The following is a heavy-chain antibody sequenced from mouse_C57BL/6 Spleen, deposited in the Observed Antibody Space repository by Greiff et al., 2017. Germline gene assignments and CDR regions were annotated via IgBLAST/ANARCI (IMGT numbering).Heavy chain of an antibody. Sequence: EVKLVESGPELVKPGASVKISCKASGYSFTDYNMNWVKQSNGKSLEWIGVINPNYGTTSYNQKFKGKATLTVDQSSSTAYMQLNSLTSEDSAVYYCARSPYYGSSSYAMDYWGQGTSVTVSS. D-gene: IGHD1-1*01. CDR2: INPNYGTT. CDR1: GYSFTDYN. J-gene: IGHJ4*01. V-gene: IGHV1-39*01. CDR3: ARSPYYGSSSYAMDY.